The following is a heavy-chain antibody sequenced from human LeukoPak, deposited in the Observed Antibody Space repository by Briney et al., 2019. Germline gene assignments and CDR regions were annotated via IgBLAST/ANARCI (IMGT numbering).Heavy chain of an antibody. CDR3: AKDFGGVAYWYFDL. J-gene: IGHJ2*01. CDR1: GFTFSSYS. D-gene: IGHD3-16*01. V-gene: IGHV3-30-3*01. CDR2: ISYDGSIK. Sequence: GRSLRLSCAASGFTFSSYSMHWVRQAPGKGLEWVAVISYDGSIKYYADAVRGRCTISRDNSKNTLYLQVNSLRPEDAGVYYCAKDFGGVAYWYFDLWGRGTSVTVSS.